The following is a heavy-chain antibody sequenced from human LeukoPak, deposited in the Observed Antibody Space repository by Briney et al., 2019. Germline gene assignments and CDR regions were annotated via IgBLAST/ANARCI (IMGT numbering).Heavy chain of an antibody. CDR1: LGSISSHY. CDR2: IYYSGST. J-gene: IGHJ6*03. V-gene: IGHV4-59*11. CDR3: ARAAEYYDFWSGYLSPTFGYMDV. Sequence: PSGTLSLTCTVSLGSISSHYWSWIRQPPGKGLEWIGYIYYSGSTNYNPALKGRVTISVDTSKNQFSLKRSSVTAADTAVYYCARAAEYYDFWSGYLSPTFGYMDVWGKGTTVTVSS. D-gene: IGHD3-3*01.